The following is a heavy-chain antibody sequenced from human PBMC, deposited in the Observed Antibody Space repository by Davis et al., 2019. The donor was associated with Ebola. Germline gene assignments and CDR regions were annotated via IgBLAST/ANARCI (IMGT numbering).Heavy chain of an antibody. D-gene: IGHD1-1*01. Sequence: GGSLRPSCAAPGFTFSTYGMHWVRRAPGKGLEWLAFNSYDGSHKYYGDSVKGRFTISRDNSNNTLFLQMNSLSAEDTAVYSCAKDSGRAFGLWGQGTMVSVSS. CDR1: GFTFSTYG. J-gene: IGHJ3*01. CDR2: NSYDGSHK. V-gene: IGHV3-30*18. CDR3: AKDSGRAFGL.